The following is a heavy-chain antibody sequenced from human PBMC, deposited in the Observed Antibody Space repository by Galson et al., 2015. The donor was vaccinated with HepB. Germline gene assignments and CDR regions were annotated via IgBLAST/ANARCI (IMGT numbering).Heavy chain of an antibody. D-gene: IGHD3-3*01. CDR2: ISGSGAST. Sequence: SLRLSCAASGFTLSNYAMSWVRQAPGKGLEWVSGISGSGASTYYADSVKGRFTVSRDNSKNTLFLQMNSLRAEDTAVYYCAKGRSGQPSGGNNWFDPWGQGTLVTVSS. J-gene: IGHJ5*02. CDR1: GFTLSNYA. CDR3: AKGRSGQPSGGNNWFDP. V-gene: IGHV3-23*01.